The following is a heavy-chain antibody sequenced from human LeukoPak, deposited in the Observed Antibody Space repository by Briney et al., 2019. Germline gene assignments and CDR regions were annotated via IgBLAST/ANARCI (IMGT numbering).Heavy chain of an antibody. CDR3: ARDHYGSGSYYVD. J-gene: IGHJ4*02. V-gene: IGHV1-2*02. CDR2: INPKSGGT. CDR1: GYTFTDYY. Sequence: ASVKVSCKASGYTFTDYYMHWVRQAPGQGLEWMGWINPKSGGTNYAQKFQGRVTMTRDTSISTAYMELNMLRSDDTALYYCARDHYGSGSYYVDWGQGTLVTVSS. D-gene: IGHD3-10*01.